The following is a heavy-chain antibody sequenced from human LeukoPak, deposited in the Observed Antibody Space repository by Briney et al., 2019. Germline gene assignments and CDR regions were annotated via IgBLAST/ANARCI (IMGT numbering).Heavy chain of an antibody. D-gene: IGHD6-19*01. V-gene: IGHV3-74*03. CDR3: ARGSSGWYPNWFDP. J-gene: IGHJ5*02. CDR1: GFTFSRYW. CDR2: INSDGSGT. Sequence: GGSLRLSCAASGFTFSRYWMHWVRKAPGKGLVWVSRINSDGSGTTYADSVKGRFTISRDNAKSTVYLQMNSLRAEDTAVYYCARGSSGWYPNWFDPWGQGTLVTVSS.